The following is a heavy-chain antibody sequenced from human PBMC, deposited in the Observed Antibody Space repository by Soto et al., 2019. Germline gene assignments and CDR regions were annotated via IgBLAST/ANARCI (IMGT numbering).Heavy chain of an antibody. D-gene: IGHD5-18*01. CDR2: IIPQFPTP. Sequence: QVQLVQSGAEVRKPGSSVKVSCKSSGGIFRSNAISWVRQAPGQGLEWMGAIIPQFPTPYYAQKFQGRVTITADESTSTAYMALNSLTSDDTAVYFCARDAADTPMVYWGQGPHLAVSS. CDR1: GGIFRSNA. V-gene: IGHV1-69*01. CDR3: ARDAADTPMVY. J-gene: IGHJ4*02.